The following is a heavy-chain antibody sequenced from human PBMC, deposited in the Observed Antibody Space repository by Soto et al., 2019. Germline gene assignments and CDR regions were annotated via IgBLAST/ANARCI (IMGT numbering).Heavy chain of an antibody. D-gene: IGHD3-16*01. V-gene: IGHV4-59*01. CDR1: GGSISSYY. Sequence: QVQLQESGPGLVKPSETLSLTCTVSGGSISSYYWSWIRQPPGKGLEWIGYIYYSGSTNYNPSLKSRVTISVDTSKNQFSLKLSSVTDADTAVYYCARRYVGNFDYWGQGTLVTVSS. CDR3: ARRYVGNFDY. J-gene: IGHJ4*02. CDR2: IYYSGST.